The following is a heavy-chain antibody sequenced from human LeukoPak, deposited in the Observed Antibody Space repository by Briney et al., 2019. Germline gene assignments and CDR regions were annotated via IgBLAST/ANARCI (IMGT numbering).Heavy chain of an antibody. Sequence: SETLSLTCTVSGGSISSSSDYWGWVRQPPGKGLEWIGSIHYSGSTYYNPSLKSRVTISVDTSKNQFPLKLSSVTAADTAVYYCASLIVGNWFDPWGQGTLVTVSS. CDR1: GGSISSSSDY. D-gene: IGHD1-26*01. CDR2: IHYSGST. V-gene: IGHV4-39*01. J-gene: IGHJ5*02. CDR3: ASLIVGNWFDP.